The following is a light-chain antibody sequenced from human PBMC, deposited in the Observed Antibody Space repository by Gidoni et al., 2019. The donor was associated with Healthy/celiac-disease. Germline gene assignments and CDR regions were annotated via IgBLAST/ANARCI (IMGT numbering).Light chain of an antibody. Sequence: DIQRTQSPASLSASVGDRVTITCRASQSISSDLNWYQQKPGKAHKLLIYAAASLQSGVPSRFSGSGSGTDFTLTISRLQPDDFATYYCQHRYSTPYTFGQGTKLEIK. J-gene: IGKJ2*01. CDR3: QHRYSTPYT. CDR1: QSISSD. V-gene: IGKV1-39*01. CDR2: AAA.